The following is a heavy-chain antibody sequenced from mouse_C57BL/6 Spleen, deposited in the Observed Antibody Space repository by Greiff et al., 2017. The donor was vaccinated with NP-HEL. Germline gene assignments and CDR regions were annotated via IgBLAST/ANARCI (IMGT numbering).Heavy chain of an antibody. CDR2: IDPSDSET. J-gene: IGHJ2*01. CDR3: AREVYDYLDY. V-gene: IGHV1-52*01. D-gene: IGHD2-3*01. Sequence: QVQLQQPGAELVRPGSSVKLSCKASGYTFTSYWMHWVKQRPIQGLEWIGNIDPSDSETHYNQKFKDKATLTVDKSSSTAYMQLSSLTSEDSAVYYCAREVYDYLDYWGQGTTLTVSS. CDR1: GYTFTSYW.